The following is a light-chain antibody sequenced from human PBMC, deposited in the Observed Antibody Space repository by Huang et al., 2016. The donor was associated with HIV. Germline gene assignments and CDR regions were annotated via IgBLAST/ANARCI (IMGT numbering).Light chain of an antibody. CDR1: QSINNNY. J-gene: IGKJ2*01. CDR2: VAS. V-gene: IGKV3-20*01. CDR3: QYYGTSPQT. Sequence: EIVLTQSPDTLSLSPGEGATLSCRASQSINNNYLAWFQQKPGQPPRLLIYVASSRATGIPDRFSGSGSGTDFNHTISRLETEDFAMYFCQYYGTSPQTFGQGTKLDIK.